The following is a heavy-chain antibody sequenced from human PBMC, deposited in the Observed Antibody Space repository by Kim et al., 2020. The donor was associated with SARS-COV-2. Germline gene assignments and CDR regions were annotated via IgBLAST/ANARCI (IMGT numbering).Heavy chain of an antibody. D-gene: IGHD4-17*01. CDR3: AREWDTVTTSYYYGMDV. CDR1: GYTFTSYY. CDR2: INPSGGST. J-gene: IGHJ6*02. V-gene: IGHV1-46*01. Sequence: ASVKVSCKASGYTFTSYYMHWVRQAPGQGLEWMGIINPSGGSTSYAQKFQGRVTMTRDTSTSTVYMELSSLRSEDTAVYYCAREWDTVTTSYYYGMDVWGQGTTVTVSS.